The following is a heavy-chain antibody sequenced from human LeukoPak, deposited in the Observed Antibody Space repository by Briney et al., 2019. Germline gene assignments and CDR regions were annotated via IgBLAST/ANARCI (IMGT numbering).Heavy chain of an antibody. J-gene: IGHJ4*02. CDR3: ARVGYSGYDDRGSFDY. CDR1: GGSISNYY. CDR2: VYYSGST. D-gene: IGHD5-12*01. V-gene: IGHV4-59*12. Sequence: SETLSLTCTVSGGSISNYYWSWIRQPPGKGLEWIGYVYYSGSTNYNPSLKSRVTISLDTSKNQISLKLTSVTAADTAVYYCARVGYSGYDDRGSFDYWGQGTLVTVSS.